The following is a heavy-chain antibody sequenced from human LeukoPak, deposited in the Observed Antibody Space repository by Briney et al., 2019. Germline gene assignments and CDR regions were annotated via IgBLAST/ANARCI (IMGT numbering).Heavy chain of an antibody. J-gene: IGHJ4*02. D-gene: IGHD3-22*01. Sequence: GESLKISCKGSGYSFSTYWIGWVRQMPGKGLEWMGIIYPCDSDTRYSPSFQGQVTISADKSISTAYLQWSSLKASDTAMYYCARHGRPGDISALYDFWGQGTLVTASS. CDR2: IYPCDSDT. CDR3: ARHGRPGDISALYDF. V-gene: IGHV5-51*01. CDR1: GYSFSTYW.